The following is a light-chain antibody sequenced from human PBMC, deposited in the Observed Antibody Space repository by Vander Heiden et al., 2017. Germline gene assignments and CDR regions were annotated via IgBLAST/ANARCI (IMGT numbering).Light chain of an antibody. CDR3: QQSDSNPPWT. V-gene: IGKV1-39*01. CDR2: AAS. Sequence: DIQMTQSGSSLCASVADRVTITCRASQSISSYLNWYKQQPGQAPKLLIYAASSWQSWVPSRFRGSGFGKDLALTLSSRQPEDFATYYCQQSDSNPPWTFGQGTKVEIK. CDR1: QSISSY. J-gene: IGKJ1*01.